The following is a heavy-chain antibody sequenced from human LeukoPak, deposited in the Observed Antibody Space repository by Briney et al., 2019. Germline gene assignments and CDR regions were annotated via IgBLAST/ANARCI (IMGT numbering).Heavy chain of an antibody. V-gene: IGHV4-4*07. J-gene: IGHJ4*02. CDR1: GGSIRTFY. D-gene: IGHD1/OR15-1a*01. CDR2: IYTSGST. CDR3: ARGTAPIDY. Sequence: SETLSLTCTVSGGSIRTFYWSWIRQPAGKGLEWIGHIYTSGSTNYNPSLKSRVTISVDTSKNQFSLKLSSVTAADTAVYYCARGTAPIDYWGQGTLVTVSS.